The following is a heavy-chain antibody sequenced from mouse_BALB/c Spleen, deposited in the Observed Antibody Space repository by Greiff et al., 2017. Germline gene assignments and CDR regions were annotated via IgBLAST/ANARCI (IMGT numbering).Heavy chain of an antibody. J-gene: IGHJ4*01. CDR2: ISSGGST. Sequence: EVKLQESGGGLMKPGGSLKLSCAASGFTFSSYAMSWVRQTPEKRLEWVASISSGGSTYYPDSVKGRFTISRDNARNILYLQMSSLRSEDTAMYYCAREGGYLVMDYWGQGTSVTVSS. CDR1: GFTFSSYA. V-gene: IGHV5-6-5*01. D-gene: IGHD2-2*01. CDR3: AREGGYLVMDY.